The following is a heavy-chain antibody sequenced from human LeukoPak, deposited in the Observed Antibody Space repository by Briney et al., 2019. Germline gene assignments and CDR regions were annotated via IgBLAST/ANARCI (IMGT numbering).Heavy chain of an antibody. Sequence: SGPTLVNPTQTFTLTCTFSGFSLRSSGVGVGWIRQPPGKALEWLALIYWDDDKRYSPSLKSRLTITKDTSKNQVVLTMTNMDPVDTATYYCVHLPNIRTSSRYFDYWGQGTLVTVSS. CDR2: IYWDDDK. CDR1: GFSLRSSGVG. CDR3: VHLPNIRTSSRYFDY. V-gene: IGHV2-5*02. D-gene: IGHD6-6*01. J-gene: IGHJ4*02.